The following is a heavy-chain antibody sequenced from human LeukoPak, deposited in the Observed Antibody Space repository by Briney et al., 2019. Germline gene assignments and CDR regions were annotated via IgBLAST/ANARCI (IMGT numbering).Heavy chain of an antibody. CDR2: ISYDGSNK. V-gene: IGHV3-30*04. Sequence: PGGSLRLSCAASGFTFSSYAMHWVRQAPGKGLEWVAVISYDGSNKYYADSVKGRFTISRDNSKNTLYLQMNSLRAEDTAVYYCARDMNRRWDYWGQGTLVTVSS. CDR3: ARDMNRRWDY. J-gene: IGHJ4*02. CDR1: GFTFSSYA. D-gene: IGHD2-15*01.